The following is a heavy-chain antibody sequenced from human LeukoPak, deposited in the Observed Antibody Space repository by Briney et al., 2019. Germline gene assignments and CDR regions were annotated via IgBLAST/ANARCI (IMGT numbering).Heavy chain of an antibody. CDR2: ISWNSGSI. CDR1: GFTFDDYA. J-gene: IGHJ4*02. D-gene: IGHD3-3*01. V-gene: IGHV3-9*01. CDR3: AKVKPMTIFGVVISPQFDY. Sequence: GGSLRLSCAASGFTFDDYAMHWVRQAPGKGLEWVSGISWNSGSIGYADSVKGRFTISRDNAKNSLYLQMNSLRAEDTAVYYCAKVKPMTIFGVVISPQFDYWGQGTLVTVSS.